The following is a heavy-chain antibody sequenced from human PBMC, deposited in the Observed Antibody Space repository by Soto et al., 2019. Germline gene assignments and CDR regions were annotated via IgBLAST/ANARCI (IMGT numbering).Heavy chain of an antibody. V-gene: IGHV1-18*04. CDR3: ARGPRYCSSTTCFSGVTWFDP. J-gene: IGHJ5*02. CDR1: GYTFTSYG. CDR2: ISNYNGNT. D-gene: IGHD2-2*01. Sequence: ASVKVSFKSSGYTFTSYGMSWLRQAPGQGLEWMGWISNYNGNTNYAQKVQDRVTMTTDTSASTTYMELRSLRSDDTAVYYCARGPRYCSSTTCFSGVTWFDPWGQGTLVTVSS.